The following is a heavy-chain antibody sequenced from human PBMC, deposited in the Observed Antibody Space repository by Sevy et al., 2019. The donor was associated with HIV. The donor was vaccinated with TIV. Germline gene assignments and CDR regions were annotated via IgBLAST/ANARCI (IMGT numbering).Heavy chain of an antibody. CDR2: INPHNGGT. CDR1: GYSFINYY. CDR3: ARLPWFVDSQRYFGMDV. Sequence: ASVKVSCKASGYSFINYYMHWVRHAPGQGLEWMGWINPHNGGTYYAQKLQGRVTMTRDTSISTAYMELSRLRSDDTAVYFCARLPWFVDSQRYFGMDVWGQGTTVTVSS. D-gene: IGHD3-10*01. J-gene: IGHJ6*02. V-gene: IGHV1-2*02.